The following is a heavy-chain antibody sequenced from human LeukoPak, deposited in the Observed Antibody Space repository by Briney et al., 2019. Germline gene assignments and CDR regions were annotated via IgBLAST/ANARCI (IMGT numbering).Heavy chain of an antibody. CDR2: ISYDGGNE. D-gene: IGHD1-26*01. CDR1: GFTFSSYT. J-gene: IGHJ5*02. CDR3: ARDGASLNWFDP. V-gene: IGHV3-30-3*01. Sequence: GRSLRLSCAASGFTFSSYTMHWVRQAPGKGLEWVAVISYDGGNEYYADSVKGRFTISRDNSKNTLYLQMNSLRAEDTAVYYCARDGASLNWFDPWGQGTLVTVCS.